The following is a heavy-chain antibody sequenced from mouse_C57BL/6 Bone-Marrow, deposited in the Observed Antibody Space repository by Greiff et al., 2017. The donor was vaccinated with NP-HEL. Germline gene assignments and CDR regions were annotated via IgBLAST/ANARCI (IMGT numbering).Heavy chain of an antibody. CDR2: ISDGGSYT. CDR1: GFTFSSYA. V-gene: IGHV5-4*01. D-gene: IGHD4-1*01. Sequence: EVQVEESGGGLVKPGGSLKLSCAASGFTFSSYAMSWVRQTPEKRLEWVATISDGGSYTYYPDNVKGRLTISRDKTKNNLYLQMSHLKSEDTAMYYCAKGFNWAWFAYWGQGTLVTVSA. J-gene: IGHJ3*01. CDR3: AKGFNWAWFAY.